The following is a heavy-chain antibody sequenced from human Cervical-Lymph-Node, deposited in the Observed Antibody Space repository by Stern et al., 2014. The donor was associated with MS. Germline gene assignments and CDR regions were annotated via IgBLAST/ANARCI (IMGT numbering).Heavy chain of an antibody. Sequence: VQLVESGAEVKKPGSSVKVSCKASGGTFSSLAFSWVRQAPGQGLEWVGGGVPLLGTTNYAQKFQDRVTIAADRLTTTAYMELNSLRSEDTAVYYCATFNRGTVIFGVGITPWRMDVWGQGTTVIVSS. CDR3: ATFNRGTVIFGVGITPWRMDV. D-gene: IGHD3-3*01. CDR2: GVPLLGTT. V-gene: IGHV1-69*06. J-gene: IGHJ6*02. CDR1: GGTFSSLA.